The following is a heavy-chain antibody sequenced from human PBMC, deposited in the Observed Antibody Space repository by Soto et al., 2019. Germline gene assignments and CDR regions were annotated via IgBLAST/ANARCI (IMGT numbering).Heavy chain of an antibody. V-gene: IGHV4-59*01. CDR3: ARSLYSGSYTNWFDP. D-gene: IGHD1-26*01. J-gene: IGHJ5*02. Sequence: SETLSLTCTVSGGSISSYYWSWIRQPPGKGLEYIGYIYYSGSTNYNPSLKSRVTISVDTSKKQFSLKLSSVTAADTAVYYCARSLYSGSYTNWFDPWGQGTLVTSPQ. CDR1: GGSISSYY. CDR2: IYYSGST.